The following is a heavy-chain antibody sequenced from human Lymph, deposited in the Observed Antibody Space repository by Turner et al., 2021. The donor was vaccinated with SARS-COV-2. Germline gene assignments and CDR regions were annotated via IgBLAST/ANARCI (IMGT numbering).Heavy chain of an antibody. V-gene: IGHV1-24*01. CDR1: GDTLSEVS. CDR3: ATGPYDFWSGPSPGYYGMDV. J-gene: IGHJ6*02. Sequence: QVQLVQSGAEGKKPGAAVKVSCKVSGDTLSEVSMNWEREAPGKGLECMGGFDPEDGETIYAQKFQGRVTMTEDTSTDTAYMELSSLRSEDTAVYYCATGPYDFWSGPSPGYYGMDVWGQGTTVTVSS. CDR2: FDPEDGET. D-gene: IGHD3-3*01.